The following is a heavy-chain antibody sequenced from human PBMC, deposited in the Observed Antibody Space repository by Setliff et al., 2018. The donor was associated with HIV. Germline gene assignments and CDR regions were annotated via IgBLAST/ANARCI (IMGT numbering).Heavy chain of an antibody. Sequence: ASVKVSCKASGGTFSSYAISWVRQAPGQGLEWMGGIIPIFGTANYAQKFQGRVTITADESTSTAYMDLSSLRSEDTAVYYCARARRSSMVRGTYFEYWGQGTLVTVSS. CDR1: GGTFSSYA. J-gene: IGHJ4*02. V-gene: IGHV1-69*13. CDR3: ARARRSSMVRGTYFEY. CDR2: IIPIFGTA. D-gene: IGHD3-10*01.